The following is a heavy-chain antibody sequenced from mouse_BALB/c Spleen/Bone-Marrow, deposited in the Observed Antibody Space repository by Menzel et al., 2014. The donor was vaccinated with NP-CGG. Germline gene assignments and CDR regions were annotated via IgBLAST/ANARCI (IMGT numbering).Heavy chain of an antibody. CDR3: SRRDGSTYYYAMDY. CDR1: GYAFSNYW. CDR2: IYPGDGDT. Sequence: VQLQESGAELVRPGSSVKISCKASGYAFSNYWMNWVKQRPGQGLEWTGQIYPGDGDTNYNGKFKGKATLTADKSSSTAYMQLNSLTSEDSAVYFCSRRDGSTYYYAMDYWGQGTSVTVSS. V-gene: IGHV1-80*01. D-gene: IGHD1-1*01. J-gene: IGHJ4*01.